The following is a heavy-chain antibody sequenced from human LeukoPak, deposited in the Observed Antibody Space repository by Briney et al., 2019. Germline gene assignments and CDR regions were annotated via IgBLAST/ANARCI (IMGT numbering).Heavy chain of an antibody. J-gene: IGHJ6*03. CDR3: VRDLGSMARGSRRGYDDYYYYMDV. V-gene: IGHV4-39*02. Sequence: SETLSLTCTVSGGSICSSSYLWGGIRQPPGKGVEWIGSIYYRGSTYYHPSLKSRVTISVHTSKHQSSLKVSSVAAADTAAYYCVRDLGSMARGSRRGYDDYYYYMDVWGKGNTVIISS. CDR2: IYYRGST. CDR1: GGSICSSSYL. D-gene: IGHD3-10*01.